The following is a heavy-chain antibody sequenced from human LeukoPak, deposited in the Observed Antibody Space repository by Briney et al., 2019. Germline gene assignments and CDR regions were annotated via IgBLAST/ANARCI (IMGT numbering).Heavy chain of an antibody. V-gene: IGHV3-9*01. Sequence: GRSLRLSCAASGFTFDDYAMHWVRQAPGKGLEWVSGISWNSGSIGYADSVKGRFTISRDNAKNSLYLQMNSLRAEDTALYYCVKDRELIAASYFDYWGQGTLVTVSS. D-gene: IGHD6-13*01. CDR2: ISWNSGSI. CDR3: VKDRELIAASYFDY. CDR1: GFTFDDYA. J-gene: IGHJ4*02.